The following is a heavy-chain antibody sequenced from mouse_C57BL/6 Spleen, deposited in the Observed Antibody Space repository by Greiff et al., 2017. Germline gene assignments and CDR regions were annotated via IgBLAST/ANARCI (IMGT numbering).Heavy chain of an antibody. J-gene: IGHJ3*01. CDR3: AGNGDYAVAY. CDR1: GYTFTDYE. CDR2: IDPETGGT. Sequence: VQLQEPGAELVRPGASVTLSCKASGYTFTDYEMHWVKQTPVHGLEWIGAIDPETGGTAYNQKFKGKAILTADKSSSTAYMELRSLTSEDSAVYYCAGNGDYAVAYWGQGTLVTVSA. V-gene: IGHV1-15*01. D-gene: IGHD2-13*01.